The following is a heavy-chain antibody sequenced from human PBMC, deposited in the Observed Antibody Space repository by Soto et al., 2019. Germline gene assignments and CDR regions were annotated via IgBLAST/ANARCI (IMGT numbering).Heavy chain of an antibody. D-gene: IGHD6-6*01. V-gene: IGHV4-31*03. CDR3: ARGSLVRPYYYGRDV. Sequence: QVQLQESGPGLVKPSQTLSLTCTVSGGSISSGGYYWSWIRQHPGKGLEWIGYIYYSGSTYYNPSLKSRVTISVDTSKNQFSLKLSSVTAADTAVYYCARGSLVRPYYYGRDVWGQGTTVTVSS. J-gene: IGHJ6*02. CDR2: IYYSGST. CDR1: GGSISSGGYY.